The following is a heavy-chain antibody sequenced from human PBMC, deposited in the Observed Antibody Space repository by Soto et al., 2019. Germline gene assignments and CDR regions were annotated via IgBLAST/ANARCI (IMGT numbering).Heavy chain of an antibody. CDR2: IYYSGST. J-gene: IGHJ5*02. V-gene: IGHV4-30-4*01. CDR3: DRDLGIAVAGNWFDP. D-gene: IGHD6-19*01. CDR1: GGSISSGDYY. Sequence: PSETLSLTCTVSGGSISSGDYYWSWIRQPPGKGLEWIGYIYYSGSTYYNPSLKSRVTISVDTSKNQFSLKLSSVTAADTAVYYCDRDLGIAVAGNWFDPCGQGPLVTVYS.